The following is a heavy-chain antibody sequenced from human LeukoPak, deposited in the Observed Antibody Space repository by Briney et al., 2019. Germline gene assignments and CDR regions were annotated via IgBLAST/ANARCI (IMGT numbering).Heavy chain of an antibody. D-gene: IGHD3-22*01. CDR1: GFIFSSYA. J-gene: IGHJ4*02. Sequence: GGSLRLSCAASGFIFSSYAMHWVRQAPGKGLEWVAVISYDGSNKYYADSVKGRFTISRDNSKNTLYLQMNSLRAEDTAVYYCARDPRRRYYDSSGYGWGQGTLVTVSS. V-gene: IGHV3-30*04. CDR2: ISYDGSNK. CDR3: ARDPRRRYYDSSGYG.